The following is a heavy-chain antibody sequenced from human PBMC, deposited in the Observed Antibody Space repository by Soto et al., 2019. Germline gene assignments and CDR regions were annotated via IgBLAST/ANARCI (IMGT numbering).Heavy chain of an antibody. CDR2: ISGRGTTT. V-gene: IGHV3-48*02. CDR1: GFSFSSYT. CDR3: ARLGYCSSVTCKYYFYYYGMDV. Sequence: EVRLVESGGGFVQPGGSLRLSCEASGFSFSSYTMNWVRQAPGKGLEWVSFISGRGTTTYYADSVKGRFTVSRDNAKNSLYLEVTSLRDEETAVYYCARLGYCSSVTCKYYFYYYGMDVWGQGTTVTVSS. D-gene: IGHD2-2*01. J-gene: IGHJ6*02.